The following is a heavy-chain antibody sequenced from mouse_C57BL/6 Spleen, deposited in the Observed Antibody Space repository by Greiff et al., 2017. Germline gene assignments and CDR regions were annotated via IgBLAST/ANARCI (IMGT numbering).Heavy chain of an antibody. J-gene: IGHJ3*01. Sequence: EVKLQESGGGLVQPGGSLSLSCAASGFTFTDYYMSWVRQPPGKALEWLGFIRNKANGYTTEYSASVKGRFTISRDNSQSILYLQMNALRAEDSATYYCARSPYGAWFAYWGQGTLVTVSA. CDR3: ARSPYGAWFAY. CDR1: GFTFTDYY. V-gene: IGHV7-3*01. CDR2: IRNKANGYTT. D-gene: IGHD1-1*02.